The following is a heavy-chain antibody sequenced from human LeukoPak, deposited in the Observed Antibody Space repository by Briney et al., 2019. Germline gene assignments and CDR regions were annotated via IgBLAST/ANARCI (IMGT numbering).Heavy chain of an antibody. CDR3: ASANGSGKTYRIDY. J-gene: IGHJ4*02. Sequence: PSETLSLTCAVSGYSISSGYYWGWIRQPPGKGLEWIGEINHSGSTNYNPSLKSRVTISVDTSKNQFSLKLSSVTAADTAVYYCASANGSGKTYRIDYWGQGTLVTVSS. CDR1: GYSISSGYY. CDR2: INHSGST. D-gene: IGHD3-10*01. V-gene: IGHV4-38-2*01.